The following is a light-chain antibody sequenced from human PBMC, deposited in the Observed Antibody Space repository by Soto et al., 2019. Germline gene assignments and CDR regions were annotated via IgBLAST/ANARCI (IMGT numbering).Light chain of an antibody. J-gene: IGKJ4*01. Sequence: DIVMTQSPDSLAVSLGERATINCKSSQSVLYRSANKNYLAWYQQKPGQPPKLLIYWASTRESGVPDRFSGSGSGTDFTLTISSLQAEDVAVYYCQQYYSTPLTFGGGTKVGIK. CDR2: WAS. CDR1: QSVLYRSANKNY. V-gene: IGKV4-1*01. CDR3: QQYYSTPLT.